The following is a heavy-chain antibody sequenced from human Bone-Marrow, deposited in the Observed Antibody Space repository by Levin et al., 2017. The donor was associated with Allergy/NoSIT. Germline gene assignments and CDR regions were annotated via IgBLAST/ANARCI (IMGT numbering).Heavy chain of an antibody. CDR3: APRDWFDP. CDR1: GFSFSDYY. Sequence: SCAASGFSFSDYYMSWIRQAPGKGLEWISFISSSGITVYYADSVKGRFTISRDNAKSSIYLQMNGLRADDTAVYYCAPRDWFDPWGQGTLVTVSS. J-gene: IGHJ5*02. CDR2: ISSSGITV. V-gene: IGHV3-11*01. D-gene: IGHD3-10*01.